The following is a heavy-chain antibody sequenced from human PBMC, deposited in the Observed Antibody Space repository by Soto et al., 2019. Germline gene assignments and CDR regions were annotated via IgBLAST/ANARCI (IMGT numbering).Heavy chain of an antibody. CDR1: GFSLSTSGAG. J-gene: IGHJ4*02. Sequence: QITLKESGPTLVKPTQTLTVTCTFSGFSLSTSGAGVGWIRQSPGKAPEWLALISWKDEKRYNPGLKSRLTITKDTSKNQAVLTLTDLDPVDTATYFCAHRYGGNYYRWYFDSWGQGTLVTVFS. V-gene: IGHV2-5*01. CDR2: ISWKDEK. D-gene: IGHD1-26*01. CDR3: AHRYGGNYYRWYFDS.